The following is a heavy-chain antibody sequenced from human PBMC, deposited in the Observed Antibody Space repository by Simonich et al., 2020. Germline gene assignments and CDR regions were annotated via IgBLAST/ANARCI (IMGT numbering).Heavy chain of an antibody. CDR1: GGSISSYY. CDR3: ARHDRWLQFYFDY. J-gene: IGHJ4*02. V-gene: IGHV4-59*08. Sequence: QVQLQESGPGLVKPSETLSLTCTVSGGSISSYYWSWIRPPPGKVMEWIGYIYNSGSTNYNPSLKSRVTISVDTSKNQFSLKLSSVTAADTAVYYCARHDRWLQFYFDYWGQGTLVTVSS. D-gene: IGHD5-12*01. CDR2: IYNSGST.